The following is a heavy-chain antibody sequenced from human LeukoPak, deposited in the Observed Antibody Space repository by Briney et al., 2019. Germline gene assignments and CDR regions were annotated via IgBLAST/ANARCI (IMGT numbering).Heavy chain of an antibody. D-gene: IGHD3-22*01. V-gene: IGHV4-59*01. Sequence: ETLSLTCTVSGGSISSYYWSWIRQPPGKGLEWIGYIYYSGSTNYNPSLKSRVTISVDTSKNQFSLKLSSVTAADTAVYYCARQRYDSSGYYFDYWGQGTLVTVSS. CDR2: IYYSGST. J-gene: IGHJ4*02. CDR3: ARQRYDSSGYYFDY. CDR1: GGSISSYY.